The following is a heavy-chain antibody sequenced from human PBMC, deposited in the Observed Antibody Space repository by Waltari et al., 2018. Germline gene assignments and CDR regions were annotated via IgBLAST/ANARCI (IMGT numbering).Heavy chain of an antibody. Sequence: QKQLVESGGGLVKPGGSLTLSCAASGFSFRDYYMTWVQQASGKGMEWIGSISSNSTTIDYADSLKGRFPISRDNANTSAFLQTVSLRPDDTAVYYCARGRQQLIPWGQGTLVTVSS. CDR2: ISSNSTTI. CDR3: ARGRQQLIP. D-gene: IGHD6-13*01. J-gene: IGHJ5*02. CDR1: GFSFRDYY. V-gene: IGHV3-11*01.